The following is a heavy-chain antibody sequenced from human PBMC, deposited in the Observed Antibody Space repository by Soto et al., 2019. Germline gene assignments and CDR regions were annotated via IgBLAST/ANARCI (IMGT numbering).Heavy chain of an antibody. Sequence: SETLSLTCAVTAFSISSGFYWGWIRQPPGKGPEWIGMIFHSGNTYYNPSLKSRVTISVDTSKNQFSLTLSSVTAADTAVYYCARQRTREGYNFYDYWGQGILVTVSS. V-gene: IGHV4-38-2*01. D-gene: IGHD3-3*01. CDR2: IFHSGNT. J-gene: IGHJ4*02. CDR1: AFSISSGFY. CDR3: ARQRTREGYNFYDY.